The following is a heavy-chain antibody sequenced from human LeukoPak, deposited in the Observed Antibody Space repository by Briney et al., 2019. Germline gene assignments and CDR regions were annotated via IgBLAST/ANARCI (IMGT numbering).Heavy chain of an antibody. CDR2: IGGRGGST. V-gene: IGHV3-23*01. J-gene: IGHJ6*03. CDR3: AKQGRDWLRDYYYYMDV. Sequence: GGSLRLSCAASGFTFSSHDMHWVRQAPGKGLEWVSTIGGRGGSTYYADSVKGRFTISRDNSKNTLYLQMNSLRAEDTAVYYCAKQGRDWLRDYYYYMDVWGKGTTVTISS. D-gene: IGHD3-9*01. CDR1: GFTFSSHD.